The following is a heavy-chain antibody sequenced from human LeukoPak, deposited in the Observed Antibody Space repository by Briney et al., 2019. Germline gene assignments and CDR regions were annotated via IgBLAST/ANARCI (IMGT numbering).Heavy chain of an antibody. CDR1: GGSISSSSYY. CDR3: ARWTTHASFDY. V-gene: IGHV4-39*01. CDR2: IYYSGST. J-gene: IGHJ4*02. D-gene: IGHD2-15*01. Sequence: PSETLSLTCTVSGGSISSSSYYWGWIRQPPGQGLEWIGSIYYSGSTYYNPSLKSRVTISVDTSKNQFSLKLSSVTAADTAVYYCARWTTHASFDYWGQGTLVTVSP.